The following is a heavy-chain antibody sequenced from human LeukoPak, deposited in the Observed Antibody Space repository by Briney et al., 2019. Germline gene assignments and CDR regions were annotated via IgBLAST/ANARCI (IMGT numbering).Heavy chain of an antibody. Sequence: ASVKVSCKASGGTFSSYAISWVRQAPGQGLEWMGGIIPIFGTANYAQKFQGRVTITADESTSTAYMELSSLRSEDTDVYYCARETYSSGWYGGYYYYYYMDVWGKGTTVTISS. CDR2: IIPIFGTA. V-gene: IGHV1-69*13. J-gene: IGHJ6*03. CDR3: ARETYSSGWYGGYYYYYYMDV. CDR1: GGTFSSYA. D-gene: IGHD6-19*01.